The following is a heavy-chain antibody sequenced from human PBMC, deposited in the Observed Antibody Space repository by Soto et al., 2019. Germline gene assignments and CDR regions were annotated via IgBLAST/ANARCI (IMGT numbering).Heavy chain of an antibody. CDR2: ISGSGSNT. D-gene: IGHD1-1*01. CDR1: GFTFSSYA. CDR3: AKEELERQGSGFDY. V-gene: IGHV3-23*01. Sequence: EVQLSESGGGLVQPGGSLRLSCAASGFTFSSYAMSWVHQAPGKGLEWVSAISGSGSNTYYADSVKGRFTISRDNSKNTLYLQMNSLRAEDTAIYYCAKEELERQGSGFDYWGQGTLVTVSS. J-gene: IGHJ4*02.